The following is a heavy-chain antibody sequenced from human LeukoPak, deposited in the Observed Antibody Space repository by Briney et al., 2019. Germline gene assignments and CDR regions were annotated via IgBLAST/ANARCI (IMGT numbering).Heavy chain of an antibody. D-gene: IGHD1-26*01. CDR1: GYTFTSYG. Sequence: GASVKVSCKASGYTFTSYGISWVRPAPGQGLEWMGWISGYNGKTKYAKKVQGRVTMTTDTSTNTAYMELRSLRSDDTAVYYCARIVDVEWELRKNAFDIWGQGTMVTVSS. V-gene: IGHV1-18*01. J-gene: IGHJ3*02. CDR3: ARIVDVEWELRKNAFDI. CDR2: ISGYNGKT.